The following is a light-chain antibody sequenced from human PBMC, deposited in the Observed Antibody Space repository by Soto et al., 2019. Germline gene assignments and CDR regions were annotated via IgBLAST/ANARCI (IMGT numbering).Light chain of an antibody. Sequence: DIQMTQSPSALSASVGDRVTITCRASHSISNWLAWYQQKPGKAPKLLIYRASSLQSGVPPRFSGGGSGTEFTLTIGSLQPDDVATYYCQQYNTFLTFGGGTKVEIK. CDR1: HSISNW. CDR2: RAS. V-gene: IGKV1-5*03. J-gene: IGKJ4*01. CDR3: QQYNTFLT.